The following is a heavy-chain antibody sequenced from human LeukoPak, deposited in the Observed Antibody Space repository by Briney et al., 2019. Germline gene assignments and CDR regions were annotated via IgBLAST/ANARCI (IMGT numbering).Heavy chain of an antibody. CDR2: ISAYNGDT. J-gene: IGHJ4*02. CDR1: GYTFTANG. CDR3: AGSSYYDSSGYYFDY. Sequence: VSVKVSCKASGYTFTANGITWVRQAPGQGLEWMGWISAYNGDTVYAQMFQGRVTMTTDTSTSTAYMEVTNLRSDDTAMYYCAGSSYYDSSGYYFDYWGQGTLVTVSS. D-gene: IGHD3-22*01. V-gene: IGHV1-18*01.